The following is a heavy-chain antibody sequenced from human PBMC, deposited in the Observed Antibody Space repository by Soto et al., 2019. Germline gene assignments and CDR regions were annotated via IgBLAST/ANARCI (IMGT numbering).Heavy chain of an antibody. CDR1: GFAFNFYG. D-gene: IGHD5-18*01. CDR3: AKDCEYSYGYDAFDI. CDR2: ISGSGSST. J-gene: IGHJ3*02. Sequence: GGSLRLSCDASGFAFNFYGMHWVRQAPGKGLEWVSVISGSGSSTYYGDSVKGRFTISRDNSKNTLYLQMNSLRAEDTAVYFCAKDCEYSYGYDAFDIWGQGTMVTVSS. V-gene: IGHV3-23*01.